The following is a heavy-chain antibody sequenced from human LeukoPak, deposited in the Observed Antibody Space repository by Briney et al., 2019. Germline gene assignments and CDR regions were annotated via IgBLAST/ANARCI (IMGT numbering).Heavy chain of an antibody. J-gene: IGHJ4*02. CDR2: IYTSGST. D-gene: IGHD3-10*01. CDR3: ASSGGMVRGVIITPFGY. Sequence: PSETLSLTCTVSGGSISSYYWSWIRQPAGKGLEWIGRIYTSGSTNYNPSLKSRVTMSVDTSKNQFSLKLSSVTAADTAVYYCASSGGMVRGVIITPFGYWGQGTLVTVSS. V-gene: IGHV4-4*07. CDR1: GGSISSYY.